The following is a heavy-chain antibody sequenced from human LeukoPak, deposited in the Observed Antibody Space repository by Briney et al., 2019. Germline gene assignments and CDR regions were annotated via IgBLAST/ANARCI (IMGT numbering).Heavy chain of an antibody. CDR3: ARGQYDFWSGYYYFDY. V-gene: IGHV1-2*02. CDR1: GYTFTSYY. D-gene: IGHD3-3*01. Sequence: ASVKVSCKASGYTFTSYYMHWVRQAPGQGLEWMGWINPNSGGTNYAQKFQGRVTMTRDTSISTAYMELSRLRSDDTAVYYCARGQYDFWSGYYYFDYWGQGTLVTVSS. J-gene: IGHJ4*02. CDR2: INPNSGGT.